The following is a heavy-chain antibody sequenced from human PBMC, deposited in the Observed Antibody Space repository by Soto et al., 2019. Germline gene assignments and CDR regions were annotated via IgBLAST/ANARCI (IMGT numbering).Heavy chain of an antibody. V-gene: IGHV3-30-3*01. D-gene: IGHD4-17*01. CDR3: ARAPLGDFHYFDY. CDR2: ISYDGTNK. Sequence: ESGGGVVQPGRSLRLSCAASGFMFSSYAMHWVRQAPGKGLEWVAFISYDGTNKYFADSVKGRFTISRDNSKNTLYLQMNGLRAEDTTVYYCARAPLGDFHYFDYWGQGTLVTVSS. J-gene: IGHJ4*02. CDR1: GFMFSSYA.